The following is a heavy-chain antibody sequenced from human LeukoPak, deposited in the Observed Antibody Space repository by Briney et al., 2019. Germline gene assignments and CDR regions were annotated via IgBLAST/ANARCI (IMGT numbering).Heavy chain of an antibody. J-gene: IGHJ6*02. Sequence: PGRSLRLSCAASGFTFSSYGMHWVRQAPGKGLEWVAVISYDGSNKYYADSVKGRFTISRDNSKNTLYLQMNSLRAEDTAVYYCAKDSSSWPYYYYGMDVWGQGTTVTVSS. D-gene: IGHD6-13*01. V-gene: IGHV3-30*18. CDR1: GFTFSSYG. CDR2: ISYDGSNK. CDR3: AKDSSSWPYYYYGMDV.